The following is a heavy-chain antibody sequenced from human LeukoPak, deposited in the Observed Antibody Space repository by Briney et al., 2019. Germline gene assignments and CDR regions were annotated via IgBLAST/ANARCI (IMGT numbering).Heavy chain of an antibody. CDR3: ASPGVPVADYYGMDV. CDR2: ISYDGSNK. V-gene: IGHV3-30-3*01. Sequence: GRSLRLSCAASGFTFSSYAMHWVRQAPGKGLEWVAVISYDGSNKYYADSVKGRFTISRDNSKNTLYLQMNSLRAEDTAVYYCASPGVPVADYYGMDVWGQGTTVTVSS. D-gene: IGHD2-2*01. J-gene: IGHJ6*02. CDR1: GFTFSSYA.